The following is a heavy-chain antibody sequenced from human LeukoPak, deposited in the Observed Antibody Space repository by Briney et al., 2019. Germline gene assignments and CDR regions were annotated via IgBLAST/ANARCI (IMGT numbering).Heavy chain of an antibody. D-gene: IGHD5-18*01. CDR2: IRYDGSNK. CDR3: AKDYIPWIQLPSCWFDP. CDR1: GFTFSSYG. Sequence: GGSLRLXCAASGFTFSSYGMHWVRRAPGKGLESVAFIRYDGSNKYYADSVKGRFTISRDNSKNTLYLQMNSLRAEDTAVYYCAKDYIPWIQLPSCWFDPWGQGTLVTVSS. J-gene: IGHJ5*02. V-gene: IGHV3-30*02.